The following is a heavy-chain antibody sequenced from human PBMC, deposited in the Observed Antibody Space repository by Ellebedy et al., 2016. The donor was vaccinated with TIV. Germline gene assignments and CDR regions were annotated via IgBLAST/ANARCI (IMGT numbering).Heavy chain of an antibody. CDR3: AKGPTTRYYYMDV. J-gene: IGHJ6*03. Sequence: GGSLRLXXAASALTFTRYVMSWVRQAPGKGLEWVSAISGSGDSTYYADSVKGRFTISRDNSKNTLYLQMNSLRAEDTAVYYCAKGPTTRYYYMDVWGKGTTVTVSS. V-gene: IGHV3-23*01. CDR2: ISGSGDST. CDR1: ALTFTRYV. D-gene: IGHD1-26*01.